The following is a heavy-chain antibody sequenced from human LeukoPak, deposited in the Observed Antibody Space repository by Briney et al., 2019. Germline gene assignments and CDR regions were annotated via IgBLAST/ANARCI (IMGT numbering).Heavy chain of an antibody. CDR1: GGSISSYY. D-gene: IGHD6-13*01. CDR2: IYYSGST. Sequence: SETLSLTCTVSGGSISSYYWSWIRQHPGKGLEWIGYIYYSGSTYYNPSLKSRVTISVDTSKNQFSLKLSSVTAADTAVYYCARVGIAAAGADYWGQGTLVTVSS. V-gene: IGHV4-59*06. CDR3: ARVGIAAAGADY. J-gene: IGHJ4*02.